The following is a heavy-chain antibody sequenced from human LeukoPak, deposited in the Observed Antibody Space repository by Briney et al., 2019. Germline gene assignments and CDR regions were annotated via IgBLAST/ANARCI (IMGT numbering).Heavy chain of an antibody. Sequence: GGSLGLSCAASGFTFSDYYMSWIRQAPGKGLEWVSYISSSSYTNYADSVKGRSTISRDNAKNSLYLQMNSLRADDTAVYYCARDDSSLAGAFDIWGQGTMVTVSS. D-gene: IGHD3-22*01. CDR1: GFTFSDYY. V-gene: IGHV3-11*05. J-gene: IGHJ3*02. CDR2: ISSSSYT. CDR3: ARDDSSLAGAFDI.